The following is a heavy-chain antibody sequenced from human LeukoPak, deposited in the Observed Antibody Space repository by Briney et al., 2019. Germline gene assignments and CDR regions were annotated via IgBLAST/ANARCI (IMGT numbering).Heavy chain of an antibody. V-gene: IGHV4-30-2*01. CDR3: ARGDYYDSSGDSWFHP. CDR2: IYHSGST. CDR1: GGSISSGGYS. Sequence: TLSLTCAVSGGSISSGGYSWSWIRQPPGKGLEWIGYIYHSGSTYYNPSLKSRVTISVDRSKNQFSLKLSSVTAADTAVYYFARGDYYDSSGDSWFHPWG. D-gene: IGHD3-22*01. J-gene: IGHJ5*02.